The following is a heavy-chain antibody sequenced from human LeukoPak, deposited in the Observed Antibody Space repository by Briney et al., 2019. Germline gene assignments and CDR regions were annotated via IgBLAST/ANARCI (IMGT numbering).Heavy chain of an antibody. CDR3: AKRFLEWFGLYAFDI. D-gene: IGHD3-3*01. Sequence: GGSLRLSCAASGFTFSSYAMSWVRQAPGKGLEWVSSISGSGGSTYYADSVKGRFTISRDNSKNTLYLQMNSLRAEDTAVYYCAKRFLEWFGLYAFDIWGQGTMVTVSS. J-gene: IGHJ3*02. CDR1: GFTFSSYA. V-gene: IGHV3-23*01. CDR2: ISGSGGST.